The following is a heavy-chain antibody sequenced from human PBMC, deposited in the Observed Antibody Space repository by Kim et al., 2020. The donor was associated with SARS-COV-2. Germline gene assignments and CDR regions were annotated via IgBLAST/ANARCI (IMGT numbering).Heavy chain of an antibody. CDR3: ARIEQYSSGWYGDY. J-gene: IGHJ4*02. CDR2: IYHSGST. D-gene: IGHD6-19*01. V-gene: IGHV4-4*02. CDR1: GGSISSSNW. Sequence: SETLSLTCAVSGGSISSSNWWSWVRQPPGKGLEWIGEIYHSGSTNYNPSLKSRVTISVDKSKNQFSLKLSSVTAADTAVYYCARIEQYSSGWYGDYWGQGTLVTVSS.